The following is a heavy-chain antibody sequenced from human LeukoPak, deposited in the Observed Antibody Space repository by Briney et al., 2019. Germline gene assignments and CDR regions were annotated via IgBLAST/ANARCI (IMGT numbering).Heavy chain of an antibody. J-gene: IGHJ4*02. CDR3: ASIRRLGDTAMVEDY. V-gene: IGHV3-74*01. D-gene: IGHD5-18*01. CDR2: INSDGSST. Sequence: PGGSLRLSCAASGFTFNDYYMSWIRQAPGKGLVWVSRINSDGSSTSYADSVKGRFTISRDNAKNTPYLQMNSLRAEDTAVYYCASIRRLGDTAMVEDYWGQGTLVTVSS. CDR1: GFTFNDYY.